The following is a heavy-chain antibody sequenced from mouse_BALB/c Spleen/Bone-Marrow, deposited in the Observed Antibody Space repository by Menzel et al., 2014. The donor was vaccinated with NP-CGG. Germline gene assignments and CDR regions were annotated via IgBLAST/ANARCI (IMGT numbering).Heavy chain of an antibody. J-gene: IGHJ1*01. CDR1: GFTFTDYY. Sequence: EVQRVESGGGLVQPGGSLRLSCATSGFTFTDYYMSWVRQPPGRALEWLGFIRNKANGYTTEYSASVEGRFTISRDNSQSILYLQMNILRTEDSATYYCARDRNYDINWYFDVWGAGTTVTVSS. D-gene: IGHD1-1*01. V-gene: IGHV7-3*02. CDR2: IRNKANGYTT. CDR3: ARDRNYDINWYFDV.